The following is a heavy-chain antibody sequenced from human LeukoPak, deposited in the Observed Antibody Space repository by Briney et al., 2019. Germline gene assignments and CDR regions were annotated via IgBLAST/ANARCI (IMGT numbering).Heavy chain of an antibody. J-gene: IGHJ3*02. CDR1: GGSISSYY. V-gene: IGHV4-59*01. CDR3: ASGDSSGWYRYAFDI. Sequence: SETLSLTCTVSGGSISSYYWSWIRQPPGKGLEWIGYIYYSGSTNYNPSLKSRVTISVDTSKNQFSLKLSSVTGADTAVYYCASGDSSGWYRYAFDIWGQGTMVTVSS. D-gene: IGHD6-19*01. CDR2: IYYSGST.